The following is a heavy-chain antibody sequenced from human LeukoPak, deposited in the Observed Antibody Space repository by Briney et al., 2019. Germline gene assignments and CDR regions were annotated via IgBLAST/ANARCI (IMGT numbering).Heavy chain of an antibody. V-gene: IGHV1-69*13. J-gene: IGHJ4*02. D-gene: IGHD3-10*01. CDR1: GGTFSSYA. CDR2: IIPIFGTA. Sequence: SVKVSCKPSGGTFSSYAISWVRQAPGQGLEWMGGIIPIFGTANYAQKFQGRVTITADESTSTAYMELSSLRSEDTAVYYCARALRGLLPAGDYWGQGTLVTVSS. CDR3: ARALRGLLPAGDY.